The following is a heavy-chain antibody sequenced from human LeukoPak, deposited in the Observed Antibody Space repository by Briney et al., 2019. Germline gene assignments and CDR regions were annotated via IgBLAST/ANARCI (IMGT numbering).Heavy chain of an antibody. J-gene: IGHJ4*02. V-gene: IGHV4-31*03. CDR3: ASLLNSSSWPRTYYFDY. D-gene: IGHD6-13*01. CDR1: GGSISSGGYY. CDR2: IYYSGST. Sequence: PSETLSLTCTVSGGSISSGGYYWSWIRQHPGKGLEWLGYIYYSGSTYYNPSLKSRVTISVDTSKNQFSLKLSSVTAADTAVYYCASLLNSSSWPRTYYFDYWGQGTLVTVSS.